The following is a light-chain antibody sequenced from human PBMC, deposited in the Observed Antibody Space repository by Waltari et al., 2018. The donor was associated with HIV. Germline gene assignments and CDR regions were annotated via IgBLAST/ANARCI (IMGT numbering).Light chain of an antibody. CDR3: SSYTSSSTLVV. CDR2: EVS. CDR1: SSDVGSYNR. J-gene: IGLJ2*01. Sequence: QSALTQPPSVSGSPGQSVTISCTGTSSDVGSYNRVSWYQQPPGTAPKRMIYEVSNRPSGVPARFSGSKSGNTASLTISGLQAEDEADYYCSSYTSSSTLVVFGGGTKLTVL. V-gene: IGLV2-18*02.